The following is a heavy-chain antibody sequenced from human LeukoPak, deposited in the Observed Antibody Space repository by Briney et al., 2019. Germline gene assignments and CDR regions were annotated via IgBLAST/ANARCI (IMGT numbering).Heavy chain of an antibody. V-gene: IGHV5-51*01. Sequence: GESLKISCKGSGYSFTSHWIGWVRQMPGKGLEWMGIIYPDDSETRYSPPFQGQVTVSADKSINTAYLQWGSLRASDTAMYYCARLEGSGTYYDYWGQGTLVTVSS. CDR2: IYPDDSET. CDR1: GYSFTSHW. J-gene: IGHJ4*02. CDR3: ARLEGSGTYYDY. D-gene: IGHD3-10*01.